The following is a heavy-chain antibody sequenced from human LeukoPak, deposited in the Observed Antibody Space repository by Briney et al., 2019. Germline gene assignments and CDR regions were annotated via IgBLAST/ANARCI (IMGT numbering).Heavy chain of an antibody. CDR2: IYYSGST. Sequence: PSETLSLTCTVSGGSISSSSYYWGWIRQPPGKGLEWIGSIYYSGSTYYNPSLKSRVTISVDTSKNQFSLKLSSVTAADTAVYYCARDHSVRYYGSGSGEFDYWGQGTLVTVSS. D-gene: IGHD3-10*01. J-gene: IGHJ4*02. V-gene: IGHV4-39*07. CDR3: ARDHSVRYYGSGSGEFDY. CDR1: GGSISSSSYY.